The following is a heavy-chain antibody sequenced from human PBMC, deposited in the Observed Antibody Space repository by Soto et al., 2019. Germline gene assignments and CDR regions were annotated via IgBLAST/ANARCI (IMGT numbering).Heavy chain of an antibody. CDR1: GYSFTSYW. CDR2: IYPGDSDP. J-gene: IGHJ6*02. CDR3: ARHKGKGSSPHYFYGMDV. D-gene: IGHD6-6*01. V-gene: IGHV5-51*01. Sequence: GESLKISCKGSGYSFTSYWIGWVRQMPGKGLEWMGIIYPGDSDPRYSPSFQRQVAISADMSISTAYLQWSSLKASDTAMYYCARHKGKGSSPHYFYGMDVWGQGTTVTVSS.